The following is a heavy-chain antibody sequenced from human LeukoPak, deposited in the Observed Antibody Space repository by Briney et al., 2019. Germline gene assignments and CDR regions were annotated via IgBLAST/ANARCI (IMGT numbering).Heavy chain of an antibody. V-gene: IGHV3-48*04. D-gene: IGHD1-26*01. Sequence: QPGGSLRLSCAASGFTFSSYSMNWVRQAPGKGLEWVSYISSSSTIYYADSVKGRFTISRDNAKNSLYLQMNSLRAEDTAVYYCARIVGATNYWGQGTLVTVSS. CDR2: ISSSSTI. CDR3: ARIVGATNY. CDR1: GFTFSSYS. J-gene: IGHJ4*02.